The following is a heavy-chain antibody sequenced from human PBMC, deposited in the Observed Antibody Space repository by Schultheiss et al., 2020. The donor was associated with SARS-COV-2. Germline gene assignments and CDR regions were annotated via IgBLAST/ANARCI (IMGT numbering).Heavy chain of an antibody. Sequence: GGSLRLSCAASRFTFSNSDINWVHQAPGKGLEWVGRIRSKANSYATAYAASVKGRFTISRDDSKNTAYLQMNSLKTEDTAVYYCARGQEGGWFDPWGQGTLVTVSS. CDR2: IRSKANSYAT. CDR1: RFTFSNSD. D-gene: IGHD3-16*01. J-gene: IGHJ5*02. CDR3: ARGQEGGWFDP. V-gene: IGHV3-73*01.